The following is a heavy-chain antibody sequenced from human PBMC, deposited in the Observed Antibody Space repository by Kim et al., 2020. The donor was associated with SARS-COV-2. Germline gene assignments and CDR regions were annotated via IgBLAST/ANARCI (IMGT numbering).Heavy chain of an antibody. CDR2: IYHSGST. CDR3: ARSPYYYDELRLGTV. D-gene: IGHD3-22*01. Sequence: SETLSLTCAVSGGSISSSNWWSWVRQPPGKGLEWIGEIYHSGSTNYNPSLKSRVTISVDKSKNQFSLKLSSVTAADTAVYYCARSPYYYDELRLGTVWGQGTLVTVSS. CDR1: GGSISSSNW. V-gene: IGHV4-4*02. J-gene: IGHJ4*02.